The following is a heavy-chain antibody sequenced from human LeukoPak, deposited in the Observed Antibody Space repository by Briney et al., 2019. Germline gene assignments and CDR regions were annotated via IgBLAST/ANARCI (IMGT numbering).Heavy chain of an antibody. D-gene: IGHD2-15*01. Sequence: SETLSLTCAVYGGSFSGYYWSWIRQPPGKGLEWIGEINHSGSTNYNPSLKSRVTISADTSKNQFSLKLSSVTAADTAVYYCARVGGGSCYTCIDYWGQGTLVTVSS. CDR3: ARVGGGSCYTCIDY. CDR1: GGSFSGYY. J-gene: IGHJ4*02. V-gene: IGHV4-34*01. CDR2: INHSGST.